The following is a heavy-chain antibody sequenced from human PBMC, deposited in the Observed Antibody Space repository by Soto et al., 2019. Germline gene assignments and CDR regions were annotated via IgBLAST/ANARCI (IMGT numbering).Heavy chain of an antibody. CDR1: GFAFSTYA. Sequence: GSLRLSCAASGFAFSTYAMSWVRQAPGKGLEWVSTITSGGGTTYYADSVKGRFTISRDNSKNTLYLQMDSLRAEDTAIYYCAKVAADSGHVNFDYWGQGTLVTVPQ. CDR3: AKVAADSGHVNFDY. D-gene: IGHD5-12*01. J-gene: IGHJ4*02. CDR2: ITSGGGTT. V-gene: IGHV3-23*01.